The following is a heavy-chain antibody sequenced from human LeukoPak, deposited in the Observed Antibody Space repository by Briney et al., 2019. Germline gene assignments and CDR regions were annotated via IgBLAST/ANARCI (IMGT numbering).Heavy chain of an antibody. J-gene: IGHJ4*02. CDR3: AREGWSGWYSADY. Sequence: GGSLRLSCAASGFTFSSYAMHWVRQAPGKVLEWVAVISYDGSNKYYADSVKGRFTISRDNSKNTLYLQMNSLRAEDTAVYYCAREGWSGWYSADYWGQGTLVTVSS. CDR1: GFTFSSYA. CDR2: ISYDGSNK. D-gene: IGHD6-19*01. V-gene: IGHV3-30*04.